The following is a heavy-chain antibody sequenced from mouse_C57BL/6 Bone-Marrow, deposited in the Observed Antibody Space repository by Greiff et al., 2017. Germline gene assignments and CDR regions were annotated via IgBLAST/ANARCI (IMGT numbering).Heavy chain of an antibody. Sequence: QVQLQQPGAELVKPGASVKLSCKASGYTFTSYWMHWVKQRPGQGLEWIGMIHPNSGSTNYNEKFKSKATLTADKSSSTAYMQLSSLTSEDSAVYYCARCPSDYYGSSRSFDYWGQGTTLTVSS. J-gene: IGHJ2*01. V-gene: IGHV1-64*01. CDR3: ARCPSDYYGSSRSFDY. D-gene: IGHD1-1*01. CDR2: IHPNSGST. CDR1: GYTFTSYW.